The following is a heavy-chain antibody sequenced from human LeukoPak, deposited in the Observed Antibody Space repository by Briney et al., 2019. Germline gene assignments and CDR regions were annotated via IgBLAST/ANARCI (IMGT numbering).Heavy chain of an antibody. CDR2: IIGSAVNT. Sequence: GGSLRLSCGASGLTVSSYGMSWVREAPGKGLEWVSTIIGSAVNTYYADSVKGRFTISRDDSKSTVYLQMNSLRAEDTAVYSCAKYTSGTSYRGLDQWGQGTLVTVSS. CDR1: GLTVSSYG. V-gene: IGHV3-23*01. D-gene: IGHD3-10*01. J-gene: IGHJ4*02. CDR3: AKYTSGTSYRGLDQ.